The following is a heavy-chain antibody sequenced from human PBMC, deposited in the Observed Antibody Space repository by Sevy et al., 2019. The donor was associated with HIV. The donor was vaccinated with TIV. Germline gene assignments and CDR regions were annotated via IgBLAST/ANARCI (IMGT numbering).Heavy chain of an antibody. CDR2: IRYDGSDK. V-gene: IGHV3-30*02. CDR1: GFTFSNFG. CDR3: AKDLAGPGRRYFDY. D-gene: IGHD6-13*01. Sequence: GGSLRLSCTASGFTFSNFGMHWVRQVPGKGLEWVIFIRYDGSDKYYAASVKGRFTISRDDSKNTLYLQMDSLRAEDTAIYYCAKDLAGPGRRYFDYWGQGHLVTVSS. J-gene: IGHJ4*02.